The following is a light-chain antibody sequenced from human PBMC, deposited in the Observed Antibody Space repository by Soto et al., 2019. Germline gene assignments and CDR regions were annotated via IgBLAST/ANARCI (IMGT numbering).Light chain of an antibody. Sequence: ESVLTQSPGTLSLSRGERATLSCRASQSVGSSYLAWYQQKPGQAPRLLIFGASSRAAGIPDRFSGSGSGTDFPLTISRLEPEDLAVYYCQQYGGSPGPFGQGTKVEVK. CDR3: QQYGGSPGP. J-gene: IGKJ1*01. CDR2: GAS. V-gene: IGKV3-20*01. CDR1: QSVGSSY.